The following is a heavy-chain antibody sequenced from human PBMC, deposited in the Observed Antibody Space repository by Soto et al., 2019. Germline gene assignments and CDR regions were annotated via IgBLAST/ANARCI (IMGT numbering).Heavy chain of an antibody. J-gene: IGHJ6*02. CDR3: ARSWNYRYYYYGMDG. CDR1: GGTFSSYA. Sequence: SVKVSCKASGGTFSSYAISWVRQAPGQGLEWMGGIIPIFGTANYAQKFQGRVTITADESTSTAYMELSSLRSEDTAVYYCARSWNYRYYYYGMDGWGQGTKVTVSS. D-gene: IGHD1-7*01. V-gene: IGHV1-69*13. CDR2: IIPIFGTA.